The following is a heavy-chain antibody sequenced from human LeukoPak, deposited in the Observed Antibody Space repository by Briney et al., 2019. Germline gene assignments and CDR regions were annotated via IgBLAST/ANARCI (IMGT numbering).Heavy chain of an antibody. J-gene: IGHJ4*02. CDR1: GFTFNNYG. Sequence: GGSLRLSCAASGFTFNNYGMHWVRQAPGKGLEWVAVIATDGRDKKYADSVKGRFTISRDNSKNTLYLEMNSLRPEDTAVYHCAKDSKVAAAGYFFDYWGQGTLVTVSS. D-gene: IGHD6-13*01. CDR2: IATDGRDK. CDR3: AKDSKVAAAGYFFDY. V-gene: IGHV3-30*18.